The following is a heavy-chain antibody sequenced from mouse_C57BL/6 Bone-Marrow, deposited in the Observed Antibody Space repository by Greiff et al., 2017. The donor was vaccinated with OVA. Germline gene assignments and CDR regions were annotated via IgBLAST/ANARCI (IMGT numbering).Heavy chain of an antibody. CDR2: IYPGSGNT. J-gene: IGHJ2*01. D-gene: IGHD1-1*01. CDR1: GYTFTDYY. V-gene: IGHV1-76*01. Sequence: QVQLQQSGAELVRPGASVKLSCKASGYTFTDYYINWVKQRPGQGLEWIASIYPGSGNTYYTEKFKGKATLTAEKSSSTAYMQRSSLTSEDTAVYIRARGGAVGGRRDYWGQGTALTVSS. CDR3: ARGGAVGGRRDY.